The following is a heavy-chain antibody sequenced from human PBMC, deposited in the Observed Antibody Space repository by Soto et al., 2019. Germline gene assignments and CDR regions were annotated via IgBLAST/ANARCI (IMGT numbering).Heavy chain of an antibody. D-gene: IGHD4-4*01. V-gene: IGHV3-23*01. Sequence: EVQLLESGGGLVQPGGSLRLSCAASGFTFSSYAMSWVRQAPGKGLEWVSAISGSGGSTYYEDSVKGRFTISRDNSKNTLYLQMNSLRAEDTAVYYCAKQVTYHLWPQSNNFDYWGQGTLVTVSS. J-gene: IGHJ4*02. CDR3: AKQVTYHLWPQSNNFDY. CDR1: GFTFSSYA. CDR2: ISGSGGST.